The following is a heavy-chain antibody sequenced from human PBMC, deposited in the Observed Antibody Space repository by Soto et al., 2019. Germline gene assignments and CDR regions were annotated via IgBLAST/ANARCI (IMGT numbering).Heavy chain of an antibody. V-gene: IGHV3-30*18. J-gene: IGHJ5*02. CDR3: AKKVVPSVGGENWFDP. Sequence: QAPGKGLQWVAGVSYDGRDQFYADSVKGRFTISRDNSKNTLYLQMNSLRLEDTAVYYCAKKVVPSVGGENWFDPWGQGTLVTVSS. CDR2: VSYDGRDQ. D-gene: IGHD2-2*01.